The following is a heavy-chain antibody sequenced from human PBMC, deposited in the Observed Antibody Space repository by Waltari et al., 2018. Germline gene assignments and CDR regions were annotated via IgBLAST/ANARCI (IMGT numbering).Heavy chain of an antibody. Sequence: EVLLVESGVGLVKPGGSLRVSCAASGFTLSGYSMTWVRQAPGKVMEWVALNTSSDYINDADSVKGRFTISRDNAKNSLYLQMNSLRVEDTAVYDCARDEVHVGPTKVAISFDYWGQGTLVTVSS. V-gene: IGHV3-21*01. CDR2: NTSSDYI. D-gene: IGHD1-26*01. J-gene: IGHJ4*02. CDR3: ARDEVHVGPTKVAISFDY. CDR1: GFTLSGYS.